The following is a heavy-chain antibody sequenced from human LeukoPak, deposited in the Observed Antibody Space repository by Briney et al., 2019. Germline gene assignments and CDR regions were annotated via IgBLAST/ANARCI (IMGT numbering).Heavy chain of an antibody. D-gene: IGHD6-19*01. CDR3: VRDLVAGSFIDY. Sequence: SETLSLTCTVSGGSISSSSYYWGWIRQPPGKGLEWIGSIYYSGSTYYNPSLKSRVTISVDTSKNQFSLKLSSVTAADTAVYYCVRDLVAGSFIDYWGQGTLVTVSS. CDR2: IYYSGST. J-gene: IGHJ4*02. CDR1: GGSISSSSYY. V-gene: IGHV4-39*07.